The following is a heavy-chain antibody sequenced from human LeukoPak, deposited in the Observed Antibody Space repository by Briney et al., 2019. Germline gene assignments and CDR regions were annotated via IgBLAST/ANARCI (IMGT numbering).Heavy chain of an antibody. CDR1: GGSISSYY. J-gene: IGHJ5*02. Sequence: SETLSLTCTVSGGSISSYYWSWIRQPPGKGLEWIGYIYYSGSTNYNPSLKSRVTISVDTSKNQFSLKLSSVTAADTAVYYCARDLRATTMVRGVINWFDPWGQGTLVTVSS. D-gene: IGHD3-10*01. CDR3: ARDLRATTMVRGVINWFDP. V-gene: IGHV4-59*01. CDR2: IYYSGST.